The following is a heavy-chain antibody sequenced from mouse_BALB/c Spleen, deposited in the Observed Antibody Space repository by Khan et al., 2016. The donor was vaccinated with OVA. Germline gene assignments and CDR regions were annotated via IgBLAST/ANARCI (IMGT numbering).Heavy chain of an antibody. Sequence: VQLKESGGDLVKPGGSLKLSCAASGFTFSSYGMSWVRQTPDKRLEWVAAISSGGSYTYYPDSLKGRFTISRDNAKNTLYLQMSSLKSEDTAMYDCARQPGYYEGSAMDYWGQGTSVTVSS. CDR3: ARQPGYYEGSAMDY. J-gene: IGHJ4*01. V-gene: IGHV5-6*01. CDR2: ISSGGSYT. D-gene: IGHD2-3*01. CDR1: GFTFSSYG.